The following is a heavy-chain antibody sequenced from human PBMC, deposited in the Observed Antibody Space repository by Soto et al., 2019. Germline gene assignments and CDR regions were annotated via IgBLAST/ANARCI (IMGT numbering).Heavy chain of an antibody. Sequence: QVQLQESGPGLVKPSQTLSLTCTVSGGSISSGGYYWSWIRQHPGKGLEWIGYIYYSGSTYYNPSLKSRVTISVDTAKNQCSLKLSSGTAADTAVYYCARGPKIFGVVIIRGWFDPWGQGTLVTVSS. V-gene: IGHV4-31*03. CDR1: GGSISSGGYY. CDR2: IYYSGST. J-gene: IGHJ5*02. D-gene: IGHD3-3*01. CDR3: ARGPKIFGVVIIRGWFDP.